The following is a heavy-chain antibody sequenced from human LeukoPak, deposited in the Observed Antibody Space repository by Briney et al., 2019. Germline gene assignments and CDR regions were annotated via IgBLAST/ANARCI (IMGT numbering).Heavy chain of an antibody. V-gene: IGHV1-18*01. CDR3: ARDVDSRSWFAN. CDR1: GYTFISYG. Sequence: ASVKVSCKTSGYTFISYGISWVRQAPGQGLEWMGWISAYNGKTNFAQKFQGRVTMTTDTSTSTAYMVLRSLRSDDTAVYYCARDVDSRSWFANWGQGTLVTVTS. D-gene: IGHD6-13*01. J-gene: IGHJ5*02. CDR2: ISAYNGKT.